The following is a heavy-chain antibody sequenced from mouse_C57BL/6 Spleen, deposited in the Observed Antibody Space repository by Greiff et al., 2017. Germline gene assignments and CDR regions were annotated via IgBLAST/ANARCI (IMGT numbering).Heavy chain of an antibody. CDR1: GFTFSDYG. CDR3: ARDGYYVGWYFDV. D-gene: IGHD2-3*01. J-gene: IGHJ1*03. V-gene: IGHV5-17*01. Sequence: EVQGVESGGGLVKPGGSLKLSCAASGFTFSDYGMHWVRQAPEKGLEWVAYISSGSSTIYYADTVKGRFTISRDHAKNTLFLQMTSLRSEDTAMYYCARDGYYVGWYFDVWGTGTTVTVSS. CDR2: ISSGSSTI.